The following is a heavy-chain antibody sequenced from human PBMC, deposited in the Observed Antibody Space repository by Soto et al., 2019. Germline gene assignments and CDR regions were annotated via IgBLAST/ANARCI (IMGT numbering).Heavy chain of an antibody. CDR2: IYYSGST. Sequence: SETLSLTCTVSGGSISSGGYYWSWIRQHPGKGLEWIGYIYYSGSTYYNPSLKSRVTISVDTSKNQFSLKLSSVTAADTAVYFCARGSSLAEWSPLDAFDIWGQGTMVTVSS. V-gene: IGHV4-31*03. J-gene: IGHJ3*02. D-gene: IGHD3-3*01. CDR3: ARGSSLAEWSPLDAFDI. CDR1: GGSISSGGYY.